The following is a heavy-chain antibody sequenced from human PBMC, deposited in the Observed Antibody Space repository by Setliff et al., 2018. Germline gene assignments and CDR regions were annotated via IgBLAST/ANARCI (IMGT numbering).Heavy chain of an antibody. CDR1: GLTFSSYA. V-gene: IGHV3-23*01. D-gene: IGHD3-22*01. J-gene: IGHJ4*02. CDR2: ISGSGGST. CDR3: ARTDYYDSSGYFGYFDY. Sequence: GGSLRLSCAASGLTFSSYAMSWVRQAPGKGLEWVSAISGSGGSTYYADSVKGRFTISRDNSKNTLYLQMNSLRAEDTAVYYCARTDYYDSSGYFGYFDYWGQGTLVTVSS.